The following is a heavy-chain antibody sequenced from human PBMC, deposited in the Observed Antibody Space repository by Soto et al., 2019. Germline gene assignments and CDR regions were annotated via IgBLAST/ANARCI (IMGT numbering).Heavy chain of an antibody. CDR1: GGSISSSSYY. CDR2: IYYSGST. D-gene: IGHD2-15*01. CDR3: ARLGVVVAADYFDY. J-gene: IGHJ4*02. Sequence: SETLSLTCTVSGGSISSSSYYWGWIRQPPGKGLEWTGSIYYSGSTYYNPSLKSRVTISVDTSKNQFSLKLSSVTAADTAVYYCARLGVVVAADYFDYWGQGTLVTVSS. V-gene: IGHV4-39*01.